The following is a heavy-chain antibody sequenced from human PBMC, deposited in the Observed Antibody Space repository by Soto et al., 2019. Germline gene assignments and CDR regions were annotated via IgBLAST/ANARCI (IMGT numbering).Heavy chain of an antibody. CDR2: IIPLFGTT. J-gene: IGHJ6*02. CDR1: GDTFKNCV. CDR3: AAELGFGKLSVV. D-gene: IGHD3-10*01. Sequence: QVQVVQSGVEVRRPGSSVKVSCKASGDTFKNCVISWVRQAPGQGIEWMGGIIPLFGTTDFAQRFQGRLTMTTDESATTAYIELSRLRSEDTATYYCAAELGFGKLSVVWGQGTTVIVSS. V-gene: IGHV1-69*01.